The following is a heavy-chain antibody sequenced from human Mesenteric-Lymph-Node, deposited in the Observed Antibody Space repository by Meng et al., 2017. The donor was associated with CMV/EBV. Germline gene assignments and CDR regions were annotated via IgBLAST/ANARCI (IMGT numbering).Heavy chain of an antibody. CDR3: ARGHHCDSGSCSTHPDYLYYGLDV. CDR2: IIPIFGTA. CDR1: GGTFSSYA. J-gene: IGHJ6*02. V-gene: IGHV1-69*05. D-gene: IGHD2-2*02. Sequence: SVKVSCKASGGTFSSYAISWVRQAPGQGLEWMGGIIPIFGTANYAQKFQGRVTITTDESTSTAYMELSSLRAGDTAIYYCARGHHCDSGSCSTHPDYLYYGLDVWGPGTTVTVSS.